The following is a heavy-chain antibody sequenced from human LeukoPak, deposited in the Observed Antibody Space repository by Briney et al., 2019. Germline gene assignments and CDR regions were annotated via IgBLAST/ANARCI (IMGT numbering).Heavy chain of an antibody. J-gene: IGHJ4*02. CDR1: GGSISSSSYY. Sequence: PSETLSLTCTVSGGSISSSSYYWGWIRQPPGKGLEWIGSIYYSGSTYYNPSLKSRVTVSVDTSKNQFSLKLSSVTAADTAVYYCARTGFHYDASGYYYYWGQGTLVTVSS. D-gene: IGHD3-22*01. CDR2: IYYSGST. CDR3: ARTGFHYDASGYYYY. V-gene: IGHV4-39*07.